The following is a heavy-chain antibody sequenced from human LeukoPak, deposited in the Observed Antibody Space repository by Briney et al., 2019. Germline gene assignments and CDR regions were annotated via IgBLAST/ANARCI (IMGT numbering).Heavy chain of an antibody. J-gene: IGHJ4*02. CDR1: GFTFSSYG. Sequence: GGSLRLSCAASGFTFSSYGMHRVRQAPGKGLEWVAVIWYDGSNKYYADSVKGRFTISRDNSKNTLYLQMNSLRAEDTAVYYCASTISDQLGTFDYWGQGTLVTVSS. CDR3: ASTISDQLGTFDY. D-gene: IGHD1-1*01. CDR2: IWYDGSNK. V-gene: IGHV3-33*01.